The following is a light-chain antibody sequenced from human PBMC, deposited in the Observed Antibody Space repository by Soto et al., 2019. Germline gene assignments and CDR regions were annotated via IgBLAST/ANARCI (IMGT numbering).Light chain of an antibody. CDR2: DAS. CDR1: QNINNY. V-gene: IGKV3-11*01. Sequence: EIVLTQSPATLSLSPGERATLSCRARQNINNYLAWYQQRPGQAPRLLIYDASNTATGIPPRFSASGYGTDFTLTISSPEPEDFAVYYCQHRSKWLYTFGQGTSLEI. J-gene: IGKJ2*01. CDR3: QHRSKWLYT.